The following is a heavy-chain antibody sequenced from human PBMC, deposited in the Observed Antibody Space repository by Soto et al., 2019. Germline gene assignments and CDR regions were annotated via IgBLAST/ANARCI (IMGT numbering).Heavy chain of an antibody. D-gene: IGHD2-2*01. CDR1: GGTFSTYT. CDR3: AIGSWSAETFDV. V-gene: IGHV1-69*02. J-gene: IGHJ3*01. Sequence: QVHLEQSGAEVKKPGSSVKVSCKAAGGTFSTYTLIWVRQAPGQGLEWMGRITPMLTVTNSAQKFQGIVTLTADKSTSTAFMELTSLTSDDMAVYYCAIGSWSAETFDVWGQGTMVTVSS. CDR2: ITPMLTVT.